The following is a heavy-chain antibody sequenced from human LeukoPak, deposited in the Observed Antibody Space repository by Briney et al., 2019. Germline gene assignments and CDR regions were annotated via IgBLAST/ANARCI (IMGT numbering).Heavy chain of an antibody. J-gene: IGHJ6*02. CDR3: ARGKPHLSSSSLWIQLWNSPNYYYYGMDV. Sequence: GGSLRLSCAASGFTFSSYDMHWVRQATGKGLEWVSAIGTAGDTYYPGSVKGRFTISRENAKNSLYLQMNSLRAGDTAVYYCARGKPHLSSSSLWIQLWNSPNYYYYGMDVWGQGTTVTVSS. CDR1: GFTFSSYD. CDR2: IGTAGDT. V-gene: IGHV3-13*01. D-gene: IGHD5-18*01.